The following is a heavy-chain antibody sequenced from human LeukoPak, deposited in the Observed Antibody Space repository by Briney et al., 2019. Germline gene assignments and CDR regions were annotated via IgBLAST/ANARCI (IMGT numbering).Heavy chain of an antibody. V-gene: IGHV4-39*01. CDR3: ARGPTRSGGGFDY. Sequence: SETLSLTCTVSGGSISSSIYYWGWIRQPPGKGLEWIGSIYYSGSTYYNPSLKSRVTISVDTSKNQFSLKLSSVTAADTAVYYWARGPTRSGGGFDYWGQETLVTVSS. J-gene: IGHJ4*02. CDR1: GGSISSSIYY. CDR2: IYYSGST. D-gene: IGHD3-16*01.